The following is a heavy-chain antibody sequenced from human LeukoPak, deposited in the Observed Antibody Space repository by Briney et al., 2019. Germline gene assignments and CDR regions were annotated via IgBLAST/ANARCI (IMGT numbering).Heavy chain of an antibody. V-gene: IGHV3-23*01. D-gene: IGHD6-13*01. CDR1: GFTFSTYW. J-gene: IGHJ4*02. CDR2: IGGSGDYT. Sequence: GGSLRLSCAASGFTFSTYWMSWVRQAPGKGLEWVSLIGGSGDYTYYADSVKGRFTISRDNSKDTLYLQMNSLRPEDTAVYYCARDWYDYWGQGTLVTVSS. CDR3: ARDWYDY.